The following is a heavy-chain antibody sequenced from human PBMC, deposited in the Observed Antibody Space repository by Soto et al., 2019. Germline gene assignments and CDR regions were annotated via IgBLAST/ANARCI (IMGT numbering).Heavy chain of an antibody. CDR1: GFSFRSYG. CDR3: ARDHIYAFDN. D-gene: IGHD5-18*01. Sequence: GGSLRLSCAVSGFSFRSYGMHWVRQAPGKGLEWVAVISNDGGLKHYTDSVKGRFTISRDNAKNSMYLQMNSLTDEDTAVYYCARDHIYAFDNWGQGTPVTVSS. V-gene: IGHV3-30*03. J-gene: IGHJ4*02. CDR2: ISNDGGLK.